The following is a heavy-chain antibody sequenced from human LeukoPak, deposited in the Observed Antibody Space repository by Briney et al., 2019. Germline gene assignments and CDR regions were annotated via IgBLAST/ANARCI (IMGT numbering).Heavy chain of an antibody. CDR3: AILLGAVAGIDK. J-gene: IGHJ4*02. D-gene: IGHD6-19*01. CDR1: GGTISSSSYY. CDR2: IYYSGST. Sequence: SETLSLTCTVSGGTISSSSYYWGWIRQPPGKGLEWIGSIYYSGSTYYNPSLKSRVTISVDTSKNQFSLKLSSVTAADTAVYYCAILLGAVAGIDKWGQGTLVTVSS. V-gene: IGHV4-39*01.